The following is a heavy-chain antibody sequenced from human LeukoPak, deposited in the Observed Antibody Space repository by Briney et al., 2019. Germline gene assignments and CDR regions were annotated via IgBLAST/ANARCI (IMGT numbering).Heavy chain of an antibody. CDR2: ISGRDDST. CDR1: GFTVTNYA. Sequence: GASLRLSCAASGFTVTNYAMYWVRQAPGKGLEWVSAISGRDDSTYYADSVKGRFTISRDTSKNTLFLQMNSLRAEDTAVYYCAKWGDYDILTGYYDPDYWGREPWSPSPQ. CDR3: AKWGDYDILTGYYDPDY. J-gene: IGHJ4*02. V-gene: IGHV3-23*01. D-gene: IGHD3-9*01.